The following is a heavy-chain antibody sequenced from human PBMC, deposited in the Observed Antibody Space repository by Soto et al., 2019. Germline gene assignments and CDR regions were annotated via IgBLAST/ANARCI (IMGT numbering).Heavy chain of an antibody. CDR1: GDSISSYY. D-gene: IGHD6-13*01. V-gene: IGHV4-59*01. CDR2: IFYTGTT. Sequence: SETLSLTCAVSGDSISSYYWSWIRQPPGKGLEWIGYIFYTGTTNYNPSLKSRVTISIDTSKKYFSLKLRSVTAADTAIYYCARASGYSSSRATHAIWGQGTMVT. CDR3: ARASGYSSSRATHAI. J-gene: IGHJ3*02.